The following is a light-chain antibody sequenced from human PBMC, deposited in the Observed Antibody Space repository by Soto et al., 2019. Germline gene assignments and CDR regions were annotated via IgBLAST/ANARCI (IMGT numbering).Light chain of an antibody. V-gene: IGKV3-20*01. J-gene: IGKJ3*01. Sequence: EIVLTQSPGTLSLSPGERATLSCRASQSLSINSLAWYQQKPGQSPRLLVYGASTRDTGIPDSFRGSGSGTDFALTISSLEPEDFAMYYCQQYDGSPLTLGPGTKVDIK. CDR2: GAS. CDR3: QQYDGSPLT. CDR1: QSLSINS.